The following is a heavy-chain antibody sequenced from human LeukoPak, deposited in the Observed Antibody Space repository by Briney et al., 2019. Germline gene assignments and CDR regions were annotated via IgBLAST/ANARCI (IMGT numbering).Heavy chain of an antibody. CDR1: GFTFSLYG. CDR3: ARETTMDNLWGWRAGGNFDY. Sequence: GGSLRLSCAASGFTFSLYGIHWVRQAPGKGLECVAVIWSDGIRENYADFVKGRFTVSRDNSKNTVYLQMSSLGAEDTAVYYCARETTMDNLWGWRAGGNFDYWGQGTLVTVSS. V-gene: IGHV3-33*01. CDR2: IWSDGIRE. D-gene: IGHD5-18*01. J-gene: IGHJ4*02.